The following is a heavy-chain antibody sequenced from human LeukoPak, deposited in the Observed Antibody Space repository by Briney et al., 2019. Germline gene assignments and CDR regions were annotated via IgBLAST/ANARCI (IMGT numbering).Heavy chain of an antibody. V-gene: IGHV4-31*03. D-gene: IGHD2-2*01. CDR1: GGSISSGGYY. CDR2: IYYSGST. J-gene: IGHJ6*03. Sequence: SETLSLTCTVSGGSISSGGYYWSWIRQHPGKGLEWIGYIYYSGSTYYNPSLKSRVTISVDTSKNQFSLKLSSVTAADTAVYYCARVRGIVVVKYYYMDVWGKGTTVTVSS. CDR3: ARVRGIVVVKYYYMDV.